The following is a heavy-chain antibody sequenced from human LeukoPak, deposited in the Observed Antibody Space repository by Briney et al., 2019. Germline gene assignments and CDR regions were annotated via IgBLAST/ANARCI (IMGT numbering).Heavy chain of an antibody. CDR1: GYTFTGYC. Sequence: GASVKVSCKASGYTFTGYCMHWVRQAPGQGLEWMGWINPNSGGTNYAQKFQGRVTMTRDTSISTAYMELSRLRSDDTAVYYCARDLVTMVRGGFDPWGQGTLVTVSS. D-gene: IGHD3-10*01. CDR3: ARDLVTMVRGGFDP. J-gene: IGHJ5*02. V-gene: IGHV1-2*02. CDR2: INPNSGGT.